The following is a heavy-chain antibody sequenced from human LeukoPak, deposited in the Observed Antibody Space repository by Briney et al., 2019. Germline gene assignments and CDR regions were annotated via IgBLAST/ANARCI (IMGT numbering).Heavy chain of an antibody. J-gene: IGHJ5*02. Sequence: GASVKVSCKASGYTFTSYDISWVRQATGQGLEWMGWLNPNSGNTGYSQKFQGRVTISRNTSMNTAYMELSSLTSEDTAVYYCARMTMSGRDNWFDPWGQGTLVTVSS. CDR2: LNPNSGNT. CDR3: ARMTMSGRDNWFDP. V-gene: IGHV1-8*03. D-gene: IGHD2-15*01. CDR1: GYTFTSYD.